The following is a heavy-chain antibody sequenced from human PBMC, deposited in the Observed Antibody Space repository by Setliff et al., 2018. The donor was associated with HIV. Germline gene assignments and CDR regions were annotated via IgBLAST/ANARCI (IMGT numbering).Heavy chain of an antibody. CDR3: ARGYDSSGYYYGEVPDDY. CDR1: GYTFINYG. V-gene: IGHV1-18*01. J-gene: IGHJ4*02. CDR2: ISAYNGIA. Sequence: ASVKVSCKASGYTFINYGITWVRQAPGQGLEWMGWISAYNGIANYAQKLQGRVTMTTDTSTSTAYMELRSLRSDDTAVYYCARGYDSSGYYYGEVPDDYWGQGTLVTVSS. D-gene: IGHD3-22*01.